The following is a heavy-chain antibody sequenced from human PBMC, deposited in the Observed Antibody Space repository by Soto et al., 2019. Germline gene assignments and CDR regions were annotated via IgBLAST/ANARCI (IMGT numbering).Heavy chain of an antibody. Sequence: SETLSLTCTVSGGSISSGGYYWSWIRQHPGKGLEWIGYIYYSGSTHYNPSLKSRVTISVDTSKNQFSLKLSSVTAADTAVYYCARDLERRSRMTTVTTPSFWFDTWGQGTLVTVSS. CDR1: GGSISSGGYY. V-gene: IGHV4-31*03. D-gene: IGHD4-17*01. CDR3: ARDLERRSRMTTVTTPSFWFDT. CDR2: IYYSGST. J-gene: IGHJ5*02.